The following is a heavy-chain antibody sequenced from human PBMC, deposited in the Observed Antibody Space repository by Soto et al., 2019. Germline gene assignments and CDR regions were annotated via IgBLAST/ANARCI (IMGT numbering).Heavy chain of an antibody. D-gene: IGHD3-3*01. CDR2: IKSKTDGGTT. J-gene: IGHJ4*02. V-gene: IGHV3-15*01. CDR3: TTDHVVTIFGVVINFDY. CDR1: GFTFSNAW. Sequence: EVQLVESGGGLVKPGGSLRLSCAASGFTFSNAWMSWVRQAPGKGLEWVGRIKSKTDGGTTDYAAPVKGRFTISRDDSKNTLYLQMNSLKTEDTAVYYCTTDHVVTIFGVVINFDYWGREPWSPSPQ.